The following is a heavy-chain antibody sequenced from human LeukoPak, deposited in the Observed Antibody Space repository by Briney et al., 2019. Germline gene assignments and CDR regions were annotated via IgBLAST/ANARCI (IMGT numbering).Heavy chain of an antibody. CDR2: ISYDGSNK. D-gene: IGHD3-22*01. Sequence: GGSLRLSCAASGFTFSSYGMHWVRQAPGKGLEWVAVISYDGSNKYYADSVKGRFTISRDNSKNTLYLQMNSLRAEDTAAYYCAKDLRWGSMRQRDWFDPWGQGTLVTVSS. J-gene: IGHJ5*02. CDR1: GFTFSSYG. V-gene: IGHV3-30*18. CDR3: AKDLRWGSMRQRDWFDP.